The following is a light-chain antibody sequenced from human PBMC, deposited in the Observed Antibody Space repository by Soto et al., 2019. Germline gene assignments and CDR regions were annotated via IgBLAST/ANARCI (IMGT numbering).Light chain of an antibody. Sequence: EIVLTQSPATLSLSPGERATLSCRASQSLSNFLTWFQQKPGQAPRLLIYDASNRATGIPARFSGSGSGTDFTLTISSLEPEDFAVYYCQQRSNWPQLTFGGGTKVEIK. CDR1: QSLSNF. CDR2: DAS. V-gene: IGKV3-11*01. J-gene: IGKJ4*01. CDR3: QQRSNWPQLT.